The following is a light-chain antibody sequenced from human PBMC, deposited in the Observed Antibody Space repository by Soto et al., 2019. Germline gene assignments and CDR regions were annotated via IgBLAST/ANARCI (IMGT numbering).Light chain of an antibody. J-gene: IGLJ2*01. V-gene: IGLV4-69*01. Sequence: QLVLTQSPSASASLGASVKLTCTLSSGHSTNAIAWHQQQPEKGPRYLMNLNNDGSHSKGDGIPDRFSGSSSGAERYLTTSSLQSEAEADYYCQTWGTGIVIFGGGTKLTVL. CDR2: LNNDGSH. CDR3: QTWGTGIVI. CDR1: SGHSTNA.